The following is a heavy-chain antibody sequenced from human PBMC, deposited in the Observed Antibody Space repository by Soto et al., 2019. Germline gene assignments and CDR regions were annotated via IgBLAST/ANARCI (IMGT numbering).Heavy chain of an antibody. D-gene: IGHD6-6*01. CDR2: INSDGSST. J-gene: IGHJ4*02. CDR1: GFTFSSYW. CDR3: ARDGEQLAPFDY. V-gene: IGHV3-74*01. Sequence: PGGSLRLSCAASGFTFSSYWMHWVRQAPGKGLVWVSRINSDGSSTSYADFVKGRFTISRDNAKNTLYLQMNSLRAEDTAVYYCARDGEQLAPFDYWGQGTLVTVSS.